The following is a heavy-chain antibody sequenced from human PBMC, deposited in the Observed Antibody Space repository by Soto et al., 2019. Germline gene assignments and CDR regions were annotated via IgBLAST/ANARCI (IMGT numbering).Heavy chain of an antibody. CDR2: IYPRDSDT. Sequence: ESLRNSCRGSGDSFITYWIGWVRQMPGKGLEWMGIIYPRDSDTRYSPSFEGQVTMSVDKSISTAHLQWSSLRAEDTAVYYCARQGGNSVWFDPWGQGTLVTVSS. V-gene: IGHV5-51*01. CDR3: ARQGGNSVWFDP. J-gene: IGHJ5*02. D-gene: IGHD4-4*01. CDR1: GDSFITYW.